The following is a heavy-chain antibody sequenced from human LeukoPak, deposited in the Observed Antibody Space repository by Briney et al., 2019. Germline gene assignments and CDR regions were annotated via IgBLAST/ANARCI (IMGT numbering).Heavy chain of an antibody. CDR1: GFTFSSYG. Sequence: PGRSLRLSCATSGFTFSSYGMHWVRQAPGKGLEWVTVISHDGSTKYYADSVKGRFTISRDNSKNTLFLQMNSLSADDTAVYYCARAKIASTVIYYYMDVWGKGTTVTVSS. J-gene: IGHJ6*03. V-gene: IGHV3-30*03. CDR2: ISHDGSTK. CDR3: ARAKIASTVIYYYMDV. D-gene: IGHD3-22*01.